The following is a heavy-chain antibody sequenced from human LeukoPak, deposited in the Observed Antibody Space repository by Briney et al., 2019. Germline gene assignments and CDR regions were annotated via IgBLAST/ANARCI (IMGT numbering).Heavy chain of an antibody. V-gene: IGHV3-23*01. J-gene: IGHJ5*02. CDR1: GFTFSSYA. CDR2: ISGSGGST. Sequence: PGGSLRLSCAASGFTFSSYAMSWVRQAPGKGLEWVSAISGSGGSTYYADSVKGRFTISRDNSKNTLYLQMNSLRAEDTAVYYCAKDRPSLFGVVISMYNWFDPWGQGTLVTVSS. CDR3: AKDRPSLFGVVISMYNWFDP. D-gene: IGHD3-3*01.